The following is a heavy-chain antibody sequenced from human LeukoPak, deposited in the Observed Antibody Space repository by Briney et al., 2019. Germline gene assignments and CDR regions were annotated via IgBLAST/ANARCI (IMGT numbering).Heavy chain of an antibody. V-gene: IGHV3-66*01. Sequence: GGSLRLSCAASGFTFSSYWMSWVRQAPGKGLEWVSVIYSGGSTYYADSVKGRFTISRDNSKNTLYLQMNSLRAEDTAVYYCARGGNYFDYWGQGTLVTVSS. CDR2: IYSGGST. CDR1: GFTFSSYW. CDR3: ARGGNYFDY. J-gene: IGHJ4*02.